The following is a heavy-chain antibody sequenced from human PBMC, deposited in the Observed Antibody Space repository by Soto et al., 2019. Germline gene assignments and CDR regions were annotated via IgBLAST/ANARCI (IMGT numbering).Heavy chain of an antibody. CDR3: PKDSHDSSVFFGPTDY. D-gene: IGHD3-22*01. CDR1: GFTFSSYA. V-gene: IGHV3-23*01. CDR2: ISGSGGST. Sequence: EVQLLESGGGLVQPGGSLRLSCAASGFTFSSYAMSWVRQAPGKGLEWVSAISGSGGSTYYADSVKGRFTISRDNSKNLLDLQMNSLRADDTAVYYCPKDSHDSSVFFGPTDYWGQGNLVNVA. J-gene: IGHJ4*02.